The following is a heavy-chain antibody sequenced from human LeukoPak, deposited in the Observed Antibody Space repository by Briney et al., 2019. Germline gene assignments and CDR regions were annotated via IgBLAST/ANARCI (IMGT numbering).Heavy chain of an antibody. J-gene: IGHJ5*02. Sequence: SETLSLTCTVSGGSISSYYWSWIRQPPGKGLEWIGYIFYTGSTNYNPSLKSRVTISVDTSKNQFSLNLSSVTAADTAVYYCARLRYYSSGYYPTWFDPWGPGTLVTVSS. D-gene: IGHD3-22*01. CDR3: ARLRYYSSGYYPTWFDP. CDR2: IFYTGST. CDR1: GGSISSYY. V-gene: IGHV4-59*08.